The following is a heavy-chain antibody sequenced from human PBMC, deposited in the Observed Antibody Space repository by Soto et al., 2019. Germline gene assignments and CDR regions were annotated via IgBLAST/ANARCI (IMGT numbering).Heavy chain of an antibody. Sequence: GGSLRLSCAASGFTFSSYAMSWVRQAPGKGLEWVSAISGSGGSTYYADSVKGRFTISRDNSKNTLYLQMNSLRAEDTAVYYCAKGKFFNYDFWSGSFWGQGTMVTVSS. D-gene: IGHD3-3*01. CDR2: ISGSGGST. CDR3: AKGKFFNYDFWSGSF. V-gene: IGHV3-23*01. J-gene: IGHJ3*01. CDR1: GFTFSSYA.